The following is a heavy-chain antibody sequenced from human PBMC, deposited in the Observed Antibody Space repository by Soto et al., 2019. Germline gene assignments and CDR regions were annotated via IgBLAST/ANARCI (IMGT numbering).Heavy chain of an antibody. D-gene: IGHD3-22*01. CDR3: ATTNRAYSYDSGS. V-gene: IGHV4-30-4*02. CDR2: VYYSGAT. J-gene: IGHJ5*02. CDR1: GETTKNSDHV. Sequence: PSYTMDIASTPSGETTKNSDHVLSWIHRKPGEGLEWIGYVYYSGATYYSPSLKTRVSISLHKSQNFSTLKLTSVTAADSAVYSCATTNRAYSYDSGSCGQGTLVTVPS.